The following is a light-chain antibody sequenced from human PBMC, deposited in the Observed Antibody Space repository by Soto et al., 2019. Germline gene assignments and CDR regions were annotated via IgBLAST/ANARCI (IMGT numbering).Light chain of an antibody. V-gene: IGKV1-17*01. CDR3: LQHDTYPST. J-gene: IGKJ2*01. Sequence: DLQMTQSPSSLSASAGDRVTITCRASHGIRNFLGWYQQKPGKAPKRLIHAASSLESGVPSRFSGSGSGTEFTLTISSLQPEDFATYYCLQHDTYPSTFGQGTKVEIK. CDR1: HGIRNF. CDR2: AAS.